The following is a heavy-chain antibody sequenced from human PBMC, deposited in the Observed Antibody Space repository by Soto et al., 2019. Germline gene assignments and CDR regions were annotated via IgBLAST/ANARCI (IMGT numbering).Heavy chain of an antibody. CDR1: GYTFTGYA. CDR2: INAGNGNT. Sequence: GASVKVSCKATGYTFTGYAMHWVRQAPGQRLEWMGWINAGNGNTKYSQKFQGRVTITTDTSASTAYMELSSLRSEDTAVYYCARAVAVAADFDYWGQGTLVTVSS. D-gene: IGHD6-19*01. V-gene: IGHV1-3*01. J-gene: IGHJ4*02. CDR3: ARAVAVAADFDY.